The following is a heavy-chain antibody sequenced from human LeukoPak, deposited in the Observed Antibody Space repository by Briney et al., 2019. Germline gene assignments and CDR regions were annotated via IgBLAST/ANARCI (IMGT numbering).Heavy chain of an antibody. CDR1: GFSNYA. CDR2: IGSNGVST. V-gene: IGHV3-23*01. J-gene: IGHJ4*02. CDR3: AKECYDGSSYCFDY. Sequence: GGSLRLSCAASGFSNYAMSWVRQAPGKGLEWVSGIGSNGVSTYYADSVKGRFTISRDNSKKALYLQMNSLRAEDTAVYYCAKECYDGSSYCFDYWGQGTLVTVSS. D-gene: IGHD3-22*01.